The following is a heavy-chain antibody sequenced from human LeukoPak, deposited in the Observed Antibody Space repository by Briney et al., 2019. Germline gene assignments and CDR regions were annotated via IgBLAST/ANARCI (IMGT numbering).Heavy chain of an antibody. CDR2: ISGSDGST. V-gene: IGHV3-23*01. CDR3: AKGGMVAATHFDY. CDR1: GFTFSSYA. J-gene: IGHJ4*02. Sequence: GGSLRLSCAASGFTFSSYAMSWVRQAPGKGLEWVSTISGSDGSTYYADSVKGRFTISRDNSKNTLYLQMNSLRAEDTAVYCCAKGGMVAATHFDYWGQGTLVTVSS. D-gene: IGHD2-15*01.